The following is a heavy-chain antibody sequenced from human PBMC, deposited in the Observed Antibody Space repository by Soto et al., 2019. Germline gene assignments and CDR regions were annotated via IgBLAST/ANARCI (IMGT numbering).Heavy chain of an antibody. CDR1: GSDITTYY. CDR3: ARALGIRYYDSSGYYDY. D-gene: IGHD3-22*01. J-gene: IGHJ4*02. V-gene: IGHV4-59*01. CDR2: IYYSGST. Sequence: SETLSLTCTVSGSDITTYYWSWIRQPPGKGLEWIGYIYYSGSTNYNPSLKSRVTISVDTSKNQFSLKLSSVTAADTAVYYCARALGIRYYDSSGYYDYWGQGTLVTVSS.